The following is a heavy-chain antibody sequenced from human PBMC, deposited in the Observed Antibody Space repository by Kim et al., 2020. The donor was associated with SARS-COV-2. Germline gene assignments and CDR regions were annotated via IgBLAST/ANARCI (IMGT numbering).Heavy chain of an antibody. CDR3: ARETRGIAVAGPYFDY. J-gene: IGHJ4*02. D-gene: IGHD6-19*01. Sequence: ASVKVSCKASGYTFTSYALHWVRQAPGQRLEWMGWINAGNGNTKYSQKFQGRVTITRDTSASTAYMELSSLRSEDTAVYYCARETRGIAVAGPYFDYWGQGTLVTVSS. CDR2: INAGNGNT. CDR1: GYTFTSYA. V-gene: IGHV1-3*01.